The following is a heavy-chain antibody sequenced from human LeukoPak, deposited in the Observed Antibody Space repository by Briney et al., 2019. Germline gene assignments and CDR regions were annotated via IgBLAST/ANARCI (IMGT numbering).Heavy chain of an antibody. V-gene: IGHV1-46*01. CDR1: GYTFTSYY. D-gene: IGHD2-21*02. CDR3: ARLPLVTAPAR. CDR2: INPSGGST. Sequence: ASVKVSCKASGYTFTSYYIHWVRQAPGQGLEWMGLINPSGGSTNYAQKFQDRVTMTRNTSISTAYMELSSLRSEDTAVYYCARLPLVTAPARWGQGTLVTVSS. J-gene: IGHJ4*02.